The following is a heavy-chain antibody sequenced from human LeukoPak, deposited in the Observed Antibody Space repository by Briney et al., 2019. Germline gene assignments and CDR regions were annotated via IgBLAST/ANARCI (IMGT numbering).Heavy chain of an antibody. V-gene: IGHV4-4*07. CDR3: ARGVVIAPQTFDY. J-gene: IGHJ4*02. CDR2: IFTSESP. D-gene: IGHD2-21*01. CDR1: GGSISSYY. Sequence: SETLPLTCTVSGGSISSYYWSWIRQPAGKGLEWIGRIFTSESPTYNPSLKSRVTMSLDTSKNQFSLKLSSVTAADTAVYYCARGVVIAPQTFDYWGQGTLVTVSS.